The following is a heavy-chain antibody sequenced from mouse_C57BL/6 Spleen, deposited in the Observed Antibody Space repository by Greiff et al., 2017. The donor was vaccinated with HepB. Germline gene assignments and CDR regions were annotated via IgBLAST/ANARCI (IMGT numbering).Heavy chain of an antibody. J-gene: IGHJ2*01. Sequence: QVQLQQPGAELVKPGASVKLSCKASGYTFTSYWMQWVKQRPGQGLEWIGEIDPSDSYTNYNQKFKGKATLTVDTSSSTAYMQLSSLTSEDSAVYDCARRITAVGAGRYFDYWGQGTTLTVSS. D-gene: IGHD1-1*01. CDR1: GYTFTSYW. CDR2: IDPSDSYT. CDR3: ARRITAVGAGRYFDY. V-gene: IGHV1-50*01.